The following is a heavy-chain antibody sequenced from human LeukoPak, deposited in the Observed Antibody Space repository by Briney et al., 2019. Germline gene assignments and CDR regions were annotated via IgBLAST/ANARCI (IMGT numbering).Heavy chain of an antibody. CDR2: IIPIFGTA. CDR3: SPMDSSGYSDY. Sequence: SVKVSCKASACTFSIYAISWVRQAPGQGLEWKGGIIPIFGTANYAQKFQGRVTITADESTSTAYMELSSLRSEDTAVYYCSPMDSSGYSDYWGQGTLVTVSS. CDR1: ACTFSIYA. J-gene: IGHJ4*02. V-gene: IGHV1-69*13. D-gene: IGHD3-22*01.